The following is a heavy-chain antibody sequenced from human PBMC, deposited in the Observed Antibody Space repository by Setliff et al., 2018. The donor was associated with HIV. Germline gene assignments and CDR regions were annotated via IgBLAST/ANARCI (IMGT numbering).Heavy chain of an antibody. CDR3: VTLGGPVDH. Sequence: SETLSLTCTRYGASFSGYFWSWIRQPPGKGLEWIGEINHAGSTNFNPSLKGRVTISVDMSKRQFSLHLTSVTAADTAVYYCVTLGGPVDHWGQGTLVTSPQ. V-gene: IGHV4-34*01. J-gene: IGHJ4*02. CDR1: GASFSGYF. CDR2: INHAGST. D-gene: IGHD2-15*01.